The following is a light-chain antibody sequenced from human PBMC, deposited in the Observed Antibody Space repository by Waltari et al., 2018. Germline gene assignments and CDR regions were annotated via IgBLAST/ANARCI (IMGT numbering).Light chain of an antibody. V-gene: IGLV2-14*03. CDR2: GVS. CDR1: STDIGAYFF. Sequence: QSALTQPASVSGSPGQSITISCTGSSTDIGAYFFVSWYQQHPDKAPNLIIHGVSNRPPGVSDRFSCSKSGNTASLTISGLRTEDEADYYCSSYSSTTTRAIFGGGTRLSVL. J-gene: IGLJ2*01. CDR3: SSYSSTTTRAI.